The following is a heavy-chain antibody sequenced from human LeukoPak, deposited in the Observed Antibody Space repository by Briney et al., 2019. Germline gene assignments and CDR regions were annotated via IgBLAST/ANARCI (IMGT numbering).Heavy chain of an antibody. D-gene: IGHD5-12*01. CDR1: GGSISSYY. CDR3: ARKYDYSHWYFDL. J-gene: IGHJ2*01. Sequence: SETLSLTCTVSGGSISSYYWSWIRQPPGKGLEWIGYIYYSGSTNYNPSLKSRVTISVDTSKNQFSLKLSSVTAADTAVYYCARKYDYSHWYFDLWGRGTLVTVSS. CDR2: IYYSGST. V-gene: IGHV4-59*08.